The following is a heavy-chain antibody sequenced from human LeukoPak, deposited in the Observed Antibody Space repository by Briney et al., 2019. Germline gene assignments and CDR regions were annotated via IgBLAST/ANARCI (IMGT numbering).Heavy chain of an antibody. D-gene: IGHD3-16*01. V-gene: IGHV3-7*01. CDR1: GFTFSRYW. CDR3: ARDPYAGIMITFGGVIERDH. Sequence: GGSLRLSCTASGFTFSRYWMSWVRQAPGKGLEWVANIKQDGSEKYYVDSVKGRFTISRDNAKNSLYLQLNSLRAEDTAVYYCARDPYAGIMITFGGVIERDHWGQGTLVTVSS. J-gene: IGHJ4*02. CDR2: IKQDGSEK.